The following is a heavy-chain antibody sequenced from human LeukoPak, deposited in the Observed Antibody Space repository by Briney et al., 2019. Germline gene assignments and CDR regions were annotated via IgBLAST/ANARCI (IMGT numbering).Heavy chain of an antibody. Sequence: GGSLRLSCAASEFTFNNYAMSWVRQAPGKGLEWVSVISGSGGSTYYADSVKGRFTISRDNSKNTLYLQMNSLRAEDTAVYYCAKGDSWYDYWGQGTLVTVSS. CDR3: AKGDSWYDY. J-gene: IGHJ4*02. CDR1: EFTFNNYA. V-gene: IGHV3-23*01. CDR2: ISGSGGST. D-gene: IGHD6-13*01.